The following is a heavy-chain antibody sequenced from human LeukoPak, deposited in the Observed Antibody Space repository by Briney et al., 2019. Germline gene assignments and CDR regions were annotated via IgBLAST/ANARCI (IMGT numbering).Heavy chain of an antibody. CDR2: IYYSGST. D-gene: IGHD2-15*01. J-gene: IGHJ5*02. CDR3: ARGGNCSGGSCYSDRGWFDP. CDR1: GGSISSSSYY. Sequence: SETLSLTCTVSGGSISSSSYYWGWIRQPPGKGLEWIGSIYYSGSTYYNPSLKSRVTISVDMSKNQFSLKLSSVTAADTAVYYCARGGNCSGGSCYSDRGWFDPWGQGTLVTVSS. V-gene: IGHV4-39*07.